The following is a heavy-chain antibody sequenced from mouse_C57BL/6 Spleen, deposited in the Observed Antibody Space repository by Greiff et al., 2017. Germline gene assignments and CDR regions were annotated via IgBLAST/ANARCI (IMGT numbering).Heavy chain of an antibody. J-gene: IGHJ1*03. CDR1: GFSLTSYG. CDR3: AKNGGSTDRYFDV. CDR2: IWSGGST. V-gene: IGHV2-5*01. D-gene: IGHD1-1*01. Sequence: VQLQQSGPGLVQPSQSLSITCTASGFSLTSYGVHWVRQSPGKGLEWLGGIWSGGSTDYYAAFMSSLSITKDNSKSQVFFKMNSLQADDTARYSGAKNGGSTDRYFDVWGKGTTVTVSS.